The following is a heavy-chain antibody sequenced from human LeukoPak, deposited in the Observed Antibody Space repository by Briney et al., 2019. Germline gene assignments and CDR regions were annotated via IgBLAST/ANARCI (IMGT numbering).Heavy chain of an antibody. Sequence: SETLSLTCAVYGGSFSGYYWSWIRQPPGKGLEWIGEINHSGSTNDNPSLKSRVTISVDTSKNQFSLKLSSVTAADTAVYYCATQGDVYNWGQRTLGTVSS. J-gene: IGHJ4*02. CDR1: GGSFSGYY. CDR3: ATQGDVYN. V-gene: IGHV4-34*01. CDR2: INHSGST. D-gene: IGHD5-24*01.